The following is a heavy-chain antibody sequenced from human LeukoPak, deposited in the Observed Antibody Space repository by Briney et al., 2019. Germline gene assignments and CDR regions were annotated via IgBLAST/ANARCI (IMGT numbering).Heavy chain of an antibody. J-gene: IGHJ4*02. CDR2: INHSGST. CDR1: GGSFSGYY. Sequence: SETLSLTCAVYGGSFSGYYWSWIRQPPGKGLEWIGEINHSGSTNYNPSLKSRVTISVDRSKNQFSLRLTSVTAADTAIYYCARGQTRYDFWSGPSPPDYWGQGTLVTVSS. D-gene: IGHD3-3*01. V-gene: IGHV4-34*01. CDR3: ARGQTRYDFWSGPSPPDY.